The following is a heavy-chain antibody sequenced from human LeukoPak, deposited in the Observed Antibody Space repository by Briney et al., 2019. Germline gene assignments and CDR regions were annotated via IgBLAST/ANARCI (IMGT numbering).Heavy chain of an antibody. J-gene: IGHJ4*02. CDR1: GGSISSGSSY. V-gene: IGHV4-61*02. D-gene: IGHD3-10*01. CDR2: IYTSGST. CDR3: ARVRGVGDFDY. Sequence: SETLSLTCTVSGGSISSGSSYWSWIRQPAGKGLEWIGRIYTSGSTNYNPSHKSRVTISVDTSKIQYSLKLSSVTAADTAVYYCARVRGVGDFDYWGQGTLVTVSS.